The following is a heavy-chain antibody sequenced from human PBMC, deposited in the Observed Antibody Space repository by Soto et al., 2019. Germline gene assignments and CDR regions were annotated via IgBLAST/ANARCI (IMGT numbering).Heavy chain of an antibody. V-gene: IGHV4-34*01. D-gene: IGHD3-10*01. J-gene: IGHJ4*02. CDR2: INHSGST. CDR3: ARGSGDPTGGLDY. CDR1: GGSFSGYY. Sequence: SETLSLTCAVYGGSFSGYYWSWIRQPPGKGLEWIGEINHSGSTNYNPSLKSRVTISVDTSKNQFSLKLSSVTAADTAVYYCARGSGDPTGGLDYWGQGTLVTVSS.